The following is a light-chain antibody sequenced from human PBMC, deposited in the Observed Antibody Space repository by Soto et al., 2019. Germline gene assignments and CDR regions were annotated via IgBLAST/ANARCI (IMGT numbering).Light chain of an antibody. Sequence: DIVLTQSPGTLSLSPGQRATLSCRVSQSVSTLYITWYQQKLGQPPRLLIYSAHTRAAGIPDSFSGTGSGTDFILTISRLEPEDFALYYCLHSRNSVSTFGPGTRVDI. CDR1: QSVSTLY. CDR3: LHSRNSVST. J-gene: IGKJ3*01. CDR2: SAH. V-gene: IGKV3-20*01.